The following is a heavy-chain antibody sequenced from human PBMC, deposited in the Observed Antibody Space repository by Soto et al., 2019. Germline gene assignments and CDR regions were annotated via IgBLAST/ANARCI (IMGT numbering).Heavy chain of an antibody. CDR3: ARNYYDSSGPHDAFDI. J-gene: IGHJ3*02. CDR1: GFSLRTSGIC. CDR2: IDWDDDK. D-gene: IGHD3-22*01. V-gene: IGHV2-70*20. Sequence: GSGPTPGEPTQTLTLARTFSGFSLRTSGICVRWVPQPPGKALEWLALIDWDDDKYYSTSLKTRLTISKDTSKNQVVLTMTNMDPVDTATYYCARNYYDSSGPHDAFDIWGQGTMVTVSS.